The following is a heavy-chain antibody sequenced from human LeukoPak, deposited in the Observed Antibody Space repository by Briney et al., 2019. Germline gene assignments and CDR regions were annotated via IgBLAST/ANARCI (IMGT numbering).Heavy chain of an antibody. J-gene: IGHJ4*02. D-gene: IGHD3-9*01. V-gene: IGHV3-21*01. CDR1: GFTFSSYS. CDR2: ISSSSYI. Sequence: GGSLRLSCAASGFTFSSYSMNWVRQAPGKGLEWVSSISSSSYIYYADSVKGRFTISRDNAKNSLYLQMNSLRAEDTAVCYCATILTGYYLIDYWGQGTLVTVSS. CDR3: ATILTGYYLIDY.